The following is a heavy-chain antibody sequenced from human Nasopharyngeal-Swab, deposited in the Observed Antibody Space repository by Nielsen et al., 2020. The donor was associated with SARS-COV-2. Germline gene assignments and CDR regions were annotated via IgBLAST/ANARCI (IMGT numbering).Heavy chain of an antibody. Sequence: GESLKISCAASGFTFSSYGMPWVRQAPGKGLEWVALIWSEGGRKYYADSVKGRFTISRDNSKNTMNLQMNSLRAEDTAVYFCAREGYRSGWSDFDCWGQGTLVTVSS. CDR2: IWSEGGRK. V-gene: IGHV3-33*01. J-gene: IGHJ4*02. CDR1: GFTFSSYG. CDR3: AREGYRSGWSDFDC. D-gene: IGHD6-19*01.